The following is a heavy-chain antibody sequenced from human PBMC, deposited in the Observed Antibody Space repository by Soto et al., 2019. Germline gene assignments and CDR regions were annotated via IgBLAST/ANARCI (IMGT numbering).Heavy chain of an antibody. J-gene: IGHJ4*02. CDR3: AKDIVTYYSASGSYYDS. D-gene: IGHD3-10*01. CDR1: GFSLSNYA. Sequence: PGGSLRLSCAASGFSLSNYAMSWVRQAPGKGLEWVSVISVRGVTFTAGAVKDRFTISRDNSKNTLHLQMNSLRGEDTAVCYCAKDIVTYYSASGSYYDSWGQGALVTVSS. CDR2: ISVRGVT. V-gene: IGHV3-23*01.